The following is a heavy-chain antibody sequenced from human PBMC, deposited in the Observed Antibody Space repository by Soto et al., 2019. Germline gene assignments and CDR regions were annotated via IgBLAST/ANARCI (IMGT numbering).Heavy chain of an antibody. J-gene: IGHJ6*02. CDR1: GLTVSNID. Sequence: EVQLVESGGGLVQPGVSLRLSCVVSGLTVSNIDLSWVRQAPGKGLEWVSITHSGGTSYYADSVQGRFTVSRDNSTNTLFPHLNSLRVDDTAVYYCAGDGGRGSGDSGRRYYGMDVWGQGTTLTVSS. CDR3: AGDGGRGSGDSGRRYYGMDV. V-gene: IGHV3-66*01. D-gene: IGHD4-17*01. CDR2: THSGGTS.